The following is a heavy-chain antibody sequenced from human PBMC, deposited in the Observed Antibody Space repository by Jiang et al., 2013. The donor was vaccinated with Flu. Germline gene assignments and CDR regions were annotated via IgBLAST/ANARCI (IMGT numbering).Heavy chain of an antibody. CDR2: TYYRSKWYN. D-gene: IGHD6-6*01. Sequence: SLTCAISGDSVSSNSAAWNWIRQSPSRGLEWLGRTYYRSKWYNDYAVSVKSRITINPDTSKNQFSLQLNSVTPEDTAVYYCARSSSFRWDNWFDPWGQGTLVTVSS. J-gene: IGHJ5*02. CDR3: ARSSSFRWDNWFDP. CDR1: GDSVSSNSAA. V-gene: IGHV6-1*01.